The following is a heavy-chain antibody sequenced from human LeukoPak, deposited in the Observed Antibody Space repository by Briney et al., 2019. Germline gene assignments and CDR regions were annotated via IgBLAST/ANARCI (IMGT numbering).Heavy chain of an antibody. V-gene: IGHV1-46*01. J-gene: IGHJ4*02. D-gene: IGHD6-19*01. Sequence: ASVKISCKASEYTFTDYYMHWVRQAPGQGLEWMGIINPSGGSTSYAQKFQGRVTMTRDTSTSTVYMELSSLRSEDTAVYYCARVPPALSGWEIYFDYWGQGTLVTVSS. CDR1: EYTFTDYY. CDR3: ARVPPALSGWEIYFDY. CDR2: INPSGGST.